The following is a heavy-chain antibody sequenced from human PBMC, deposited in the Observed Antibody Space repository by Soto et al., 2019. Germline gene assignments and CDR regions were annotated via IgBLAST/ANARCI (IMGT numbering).Heavy chain of an antibody. J-gene: IGHJ4*02. D-gene: IGHD3-16*01. CDR3: ARGGGPYVWFNEF. V-gene: IGHV1-69*13. Sequence: SVKVSCKDSGGLFSSFAISWVRQAPGQGLEWLGGIIPVFGTTNYAQKFQDRVTITADESTNTAYMELTSLTSGDTAMYYCARGGGPYVWFNEFWGQGTLVTVSS. CDR1: GGLFSSFA. CDR2: IIPVFGTT.